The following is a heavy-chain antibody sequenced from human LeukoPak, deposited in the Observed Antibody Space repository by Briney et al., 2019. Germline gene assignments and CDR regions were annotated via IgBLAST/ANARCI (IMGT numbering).Heavy chain of an antibody. CDR1: GFTFSSYA. J-gene: IGHJ6*03. V-gene: IGHV3-23*01. Sequence: GGSLRLSCAASGFTFSSYAMSWVRQAPGKGLEWVSAISGSGGSTYYADSVKGRFTISRDSARNSLYLQMNSLTAEDTAVYYCARDPYSGAYGDTYYYFMDVWGKGTTVTISS. D-gene: IGHD1-26*01. CDR2: ISGSGGST. CDR3: ARDPYSGAYGDTYYYFMDV.